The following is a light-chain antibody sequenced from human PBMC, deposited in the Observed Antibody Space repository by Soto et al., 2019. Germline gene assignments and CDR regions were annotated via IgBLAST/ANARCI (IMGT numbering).Light chain of an antibody. CDR1: QIVSSY. CDR2: DAS. Sequence: EIVLAQPPATLSLSPGERATLSCRASQIVSSYLAWYQQKPGQAPRLLIYDASNRATGIPARFSGSGSGTDFTLTISSLEPEDFAVYYCQQRSNWPPTFGGGTKVEIK. J-gene: IGKJ4*01. CDR3: QQRSNWPPT. V-gene: IGKV3-11*01.